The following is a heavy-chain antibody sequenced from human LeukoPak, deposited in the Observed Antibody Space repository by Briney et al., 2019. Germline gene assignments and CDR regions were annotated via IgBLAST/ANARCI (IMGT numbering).Heavy chain of an antibody. Sequence: GASVKVSCKASGGTFSSYAISWVRQAPGQGLEWMGRIIPIFDTANYAQKFQGRVTITTDESTSTAYMELSSLRSEDTAVYYCARTKNLVVPARFDPWGQGTLVTVSS. CDR2: IIPIFDTA. J-gene: IGHJ5*02. CDR1: GGTFSSYA. V-gene: IGHV1-69*05. D-gene: IGHD2-2*01. CDR3: ARTKNLVVPARFDP.